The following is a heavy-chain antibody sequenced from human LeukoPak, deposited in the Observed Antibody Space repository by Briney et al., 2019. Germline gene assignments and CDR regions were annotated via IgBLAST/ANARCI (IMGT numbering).Heavy chain of an antibody. CDR2: ISSSSSYT. CDR3: ARALGYCSGGSCCSVSWDYYYGMDV. J-gene: IGHJ6*02. CDR1: GFTFSSYS. D-gene: IGHD2-15*01. Sequence: GGSLRLSCAASGFTFSSYSMNWVRQAPGKGLEWVSSISSSSSYTHYVDSVKGRFTISRDNAKNSLYLQMNSLRAEDTAVYYCARALGYCSGGSCCSVSWDYYYGMDVWGQGTTVTVS. V-gene: IGHV3-21*01.